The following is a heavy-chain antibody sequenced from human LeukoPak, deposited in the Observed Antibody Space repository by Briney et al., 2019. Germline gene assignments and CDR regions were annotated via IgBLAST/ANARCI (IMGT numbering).Heavy chain of an antibody. CDR2: IYYSGST. Sequence: PSETLSLTCTVSGGSISSYYWSWIRQPPGKGLEWIGYIYYSGSTNYNPSLKSRVTISVDTSKNQFSLKLSSVTAADTAVYYCARHFPWYYYDSSGAPTRNDAFGIWGQGTMVTVSS. CDR1: GGSISSYY. V-gene: IGHV4-59*01. D-gene: IGHD3-22*01. CDR3: ARHFPWYYYDSSGAPTRNDAFGI. J-gene: IGHJ3*02.